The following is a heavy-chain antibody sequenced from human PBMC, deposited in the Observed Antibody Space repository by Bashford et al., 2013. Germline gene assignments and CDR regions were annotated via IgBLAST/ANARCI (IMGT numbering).Heavy chain of an antibody. CDR2: INPRGSRS. V-gene: IGHV1-46*01. J-gene: IGHJ4*02. CDR3: ARSYSSSGLDY. Sequence: VRQAPGQGLEWMGIINPRGSRSTYYAQKFQGRITMTMDTSTSSVYMDLSSLRSEDTAVYYCARSYSSSGLDYWGQGRWSPSPQ. D-gene: IGHD6-6*01.